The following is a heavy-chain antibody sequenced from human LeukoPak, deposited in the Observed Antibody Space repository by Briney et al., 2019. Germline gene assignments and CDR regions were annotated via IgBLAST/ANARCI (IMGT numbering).Heavy chain of an antibody. V-gene: IGHV1-69*05. CDR2: RIPIFGTA. J-gene: IGHJ5*02. Sequence: SVTVSCKASGGTFSSYAISWVRQGTGQGLEWMGRRIPIFGTANYAQKSQGRVTINTDEYTSTAYMELGTLRANDASFYDRARGGLLGWFDRWGQGTLVTVSS. CDR3: ARGGLLGWFDR. D-gene: IGHD3-16*01. CDR1: GGTFSSYA.